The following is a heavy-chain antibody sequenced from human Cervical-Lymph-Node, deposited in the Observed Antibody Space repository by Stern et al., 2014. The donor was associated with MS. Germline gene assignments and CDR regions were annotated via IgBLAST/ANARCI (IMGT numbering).Heavy chain of an antibody. J-gene: IGHJ6*02. V-gene: IGHV3-33*01. Sequence: VQLVESGGGVVQPGTSLRLSCAASGFTFSGYGMHWVRQAPGKGLEWVAVIWYDGSNTNYADSVKGRFTISRDNSKDTLYLQMNSLRAEDTAVYYCARAPRGVSDWYYYYGMDVWGQGTTVTVS. D-gene: IGHD3-10*01. CDR3: ARAPRGVSDWYYYYGMDV. CDR1: GFTFSGYG. CDR2: IWYDGSNT.